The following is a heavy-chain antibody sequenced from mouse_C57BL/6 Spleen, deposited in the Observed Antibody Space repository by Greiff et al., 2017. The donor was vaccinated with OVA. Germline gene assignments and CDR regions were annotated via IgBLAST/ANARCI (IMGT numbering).Heavy chain of an antibody. D-gene: IGHD4-1*01. J-gene: IGHJ2*01. V-gene: IGHV3-6*01. CDR3: ARWANWDRYFDY. Sequence: EVQLQESGPGLVKPSQSLSLTCSVTGYSITSGYYWNWIRQFPGNKLEWMGYISYDGSNNYNPSLKNRISITRDTSKNQFFLKLNSVTTEDTATYYCARWANWDRYFDYWGQGTTLTVSS. CDR2: ISYDGSN. CDR1: GYSITSGYY.